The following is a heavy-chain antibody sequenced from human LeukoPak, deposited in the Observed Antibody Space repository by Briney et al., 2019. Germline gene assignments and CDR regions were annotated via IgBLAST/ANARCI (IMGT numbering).Heavy chain of an antibody. CDR2: IRSRTHGGTT. V-gene: IGHV3-49*04. CDR1: GFTFSSYW. Sequence: GRSLRLSCAASGFTFSSYWMSWVRQAPGKGLEWVSFIRSRTHGGTTEYAASVKGRFTISSDDSKSIAYLQMNSLKTDDTAVYYCARDVGFGKLFGYFDLWGRGTLVTVSS. D-gene: IGHD3-10*01. CDR3: ARDVGFGKLFGYFDL. J-gene: IGHJ2*01.